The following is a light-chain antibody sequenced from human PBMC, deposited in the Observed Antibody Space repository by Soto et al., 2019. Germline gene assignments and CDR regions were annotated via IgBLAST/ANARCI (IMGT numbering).Light chain of an antibody. CDR3: HQYVSSPLT. V-gene: IGKV3-20*01. J-gene: IGKJ4*01. CDR2: SAS. Sequence: EIVLTQSPGTLSLSPGERATLSCRASQSVSSSYLAWYQQKPGQAPRLLIYSASSRATGIPDRFSGSGSGTDFTLTISRLEPEDFAVYYCHQYVSSPLTFGGGTKVEIK. CDR1: QSVSSSY.